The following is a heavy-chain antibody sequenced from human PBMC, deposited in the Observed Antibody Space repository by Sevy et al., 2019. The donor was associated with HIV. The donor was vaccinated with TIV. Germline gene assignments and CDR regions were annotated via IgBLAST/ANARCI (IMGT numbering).Heavy chain of an antibody. CDR2: ISSSGSTK. J-gene: IGHJ4*02. D-gene: IGHD1-1*01. Sequence: GGSLRLSCAASGFTFSSYEMNWVRQAPGKGLEWVSYISSSGSTKYYADSVKGRFTISRNNAKNSLYRQMNSLRAEETAVYYWASTYNWNDGGFDYWGQGTLVTVSS. CDR1: GFTFSSYE. CDR3: ASTYNWNDGGFDY. V-gene: IGHV3-48*03.